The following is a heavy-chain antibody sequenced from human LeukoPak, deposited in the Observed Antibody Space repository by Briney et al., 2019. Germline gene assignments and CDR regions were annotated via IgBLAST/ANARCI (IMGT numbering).Heavy chain of an antibody. J-gene: IGHJ4*02. CDR1: GFTFSSYA. D-gene: IGHD1-26*01. CDR2: ISGTGGST. V-gene: IGHV3-23*01. Sequence: GGSLRLSCAASGFTFSSYAMSWVRQAPGKGLEWVSAISGTGGSTYYADSVKGRFTISRDNSKNTLYLQMNSLRAEDTAVYYCAKDVTVYRYSGSCPGLFDYWGQGTLVTVSS. CDR3: AKDVTVYRYSGSCPGLFDY.